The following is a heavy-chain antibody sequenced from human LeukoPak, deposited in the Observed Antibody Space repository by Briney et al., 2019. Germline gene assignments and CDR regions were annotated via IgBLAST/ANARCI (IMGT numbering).Heavy chain of an antibody. CDR3: ARDQTAGYSDY. CDR2: ISRDGTNK. Sequence: PGGSLRLSCEASGFTFRNYDMHWVRQAPGKGLEWVAVISRDGTNKYYADSVKGRFTISRDNSKNTVYLRMNSQSAEDTAVYYCARDQTAGYSDYWVQGTLVTVSS. D-gene: IGHD3-22*01. J-gene: IGHJ4*02. V-gene: IGHV3-30*03. CDR1: GFTFRNYD.